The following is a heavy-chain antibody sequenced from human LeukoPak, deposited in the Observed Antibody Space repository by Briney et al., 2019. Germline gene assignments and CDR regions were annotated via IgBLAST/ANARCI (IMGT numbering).Heavy chain of an antibody. D-gene: IGHD6-19*01. CDR2: IWYDGSNK. V-gene: IGHV3-33*01. Sequence: GRSLRLSCAASGFTFSSYGMHWVRQAPSKGLEWVAVIWYDGSNKYYADSVKGRFTISRDNSKNTLYLQMNSLRAEDTAVYYCAREGSSSGWDFRDYYYGMDVWGQGTTVTVSS. CDR1: GFTFSSYG. J-gene: IGHJ6*02. CDR3: AREGSSSGWDFRDYYYGMDV.